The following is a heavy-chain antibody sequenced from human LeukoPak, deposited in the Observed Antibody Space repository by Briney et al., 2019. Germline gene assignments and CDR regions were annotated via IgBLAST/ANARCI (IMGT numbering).Heavy chain of an antibody. J-gene: IGHJ4*02. Sequence: GGSLRLSCVASGIDISYHYVGWVRQAPGKGLEWVSVTHTGGTTHYADSVKGRFTISKDNSNNTVYLQMNSVRVEDTAVYYCARVWFGYFFQWGQGALVTVSS. CDR1: GIDISYHY. D-gene: IGHD3-10*01. CDR2: THTGGTT. CDR3: ARVWFGYFFQ. V-gene: IGHV3-53*01.